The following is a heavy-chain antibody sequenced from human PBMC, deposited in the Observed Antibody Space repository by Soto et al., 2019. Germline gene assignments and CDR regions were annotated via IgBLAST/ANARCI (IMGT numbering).Heavy chain of an antibody. V-gene: IGHV1-3*01. D-gene: IGHD3-3*01. CDR1: EYTFTSYA. CDR2: INAGNGNT. J-gene: IGHJ6*02. Sequence: ASVKVSCKASEYTFTSYAMHWVRQAPGQRLEWMGWINAGNGNTKYSQKFQGRVTITRDTSASTAYMELSSLRSEDTAVYYCARAMDLEWLLYSDGMDVWGQGTTVTVSS. CDR3: ARAMDLEWLLYSDGMDV.